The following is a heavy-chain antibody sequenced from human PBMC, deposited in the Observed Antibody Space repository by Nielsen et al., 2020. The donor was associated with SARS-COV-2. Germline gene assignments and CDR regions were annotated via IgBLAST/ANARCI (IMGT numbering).Heavy chain of an antibody. D-gene: IGHD3-3*01. CDR1: GYTFTGYY. CDR2: INPNSGGT. V-gene: IGHV1-2*04. Sequence: ASVKVSCKASGYTFTGYYMHWVRQAPGQGLEWMGWINPNSGGTNYAQKFQGWVTMTRDTSISTAYMELSRLRSDDTAVYYWARGVGGIGVVTTLNWFDPWGQGTLVTVSS. J-gene: IGHJ5*02. CDR3: ARGVGGIGVVTTLNWFDP.